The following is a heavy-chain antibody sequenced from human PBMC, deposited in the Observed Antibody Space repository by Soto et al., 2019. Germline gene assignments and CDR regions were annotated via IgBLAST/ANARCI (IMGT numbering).Heavy chain of an antibody. CDR3: AKVPRGWLQSNYFDY. Sequence: GGSLRLSCAASGFPFSSYAMSWVRQAPGKGLEWVSAISGSGGSTYYADSVKGRFTISRDNSKNTLYLQMNSLRAEDTAVYYCAKVPRGWLQSNYFDYWGQGTLVTVSS. D-gene: IGHD3-10*01. J-gene: IGHJ4*02. CDR2: ISGSGGST. CDR1: GFPFSSYA. V-gene: IGHV3-23*01.